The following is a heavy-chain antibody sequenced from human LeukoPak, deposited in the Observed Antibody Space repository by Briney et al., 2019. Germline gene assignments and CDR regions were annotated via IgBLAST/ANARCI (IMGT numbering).Heavy chain of an antibody. V-gene: IGHV1-24*01. Sequence: ASVKVSCKVSGYTLTELSMHWVRQAPGKGLEWMGGFDPEDGETIYAQKFQGRVTMTEDTSTDTAYMELSSLRSEDTAVYYCATDPRVYRAFDIWGQGTMVTVSS. CDR2: FDPEDGET. CDR1: GYTLTELS. J-gene: IGHJ3*02. CDR3: ATDPRVYRAFDI. D-gene: IGHD6-13*01.